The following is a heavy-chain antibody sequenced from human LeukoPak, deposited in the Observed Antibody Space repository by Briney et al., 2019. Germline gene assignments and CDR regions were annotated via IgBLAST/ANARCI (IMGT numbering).Heavy chain of an antibody. CDR3: ARHRRSSGSYDY. CDR2: ISAYNGNT. J-gene: IGHJ4*02. V-gene: IGHV1-18*01. D-gene: IGHD1-26*01. Sequence: ASVKVSCKASGGTFSSYAISWVRQAPGQGLEWMGWISAYNGNTNYAQKLQGRVTMTTDTSTSTAYMELRSLRSDDTAVYYCARHRRSSGSYDYWGQGTLVTVSS. CDR1: GGTFSSYA.